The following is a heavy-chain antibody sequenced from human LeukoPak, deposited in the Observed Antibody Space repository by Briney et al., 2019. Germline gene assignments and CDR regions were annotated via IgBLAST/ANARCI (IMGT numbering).Heavy chain of an antibody. CDR2: ISGSGGST. CDR3: AKGRYYYDSSGYSQFDY. J-gene: IGHJ4*02. V-gene: IGHV3-23*01. D-gene: IGHD3-22*01. CDR1: GFTFSSYA. Sequence: GGSLRLSCAASGFTFSSYAMSWVRQAPGKGLEWVSAISGSGGSTYYADSVKGRFTISRDNSKNTLYLQMNSLRAEDTAVYYCAKGRYYYDSSGYSQFDYWGQGTLVTVSS.